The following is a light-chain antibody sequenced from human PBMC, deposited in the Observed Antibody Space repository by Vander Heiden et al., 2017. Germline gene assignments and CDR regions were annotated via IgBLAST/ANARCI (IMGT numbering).Light chain of an antibody. CDR2: KDS. CDR1: ALPKQY. J-gene: IGLJ3*02. V-gene: IGLV3-25*03. CDR3: QSADSSGTYRV. Sequence: SSELTQPPPVSVSPGQTARITCSGDALPKQYAYWYQQKPGQAPVLVIYKDSERPSGIPERFSGSSSGTTVTLTISGVQAEDEADYYCQSADSSGTYRVFGGGTKLTVL.